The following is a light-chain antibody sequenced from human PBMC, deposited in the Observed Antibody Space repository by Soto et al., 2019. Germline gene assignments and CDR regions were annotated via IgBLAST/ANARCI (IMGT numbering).Light chain of an antibody. CDR3: QQYGSSPQT. CDR2: GAS. V-gene: IGKV3-20*01. Sequence: EIVLTQSPGTLSLSPGERATLSCRASQSVSSIYLAWYHQKPGQAPRLLIYGASSRATGIPDRFSGSGSGTDFTLTISRLEPEDFAVYYCQQYGSSPQTFGQGTKVDIK. J-gene: IGKJ1*01. CDR1: QSVSSIY.